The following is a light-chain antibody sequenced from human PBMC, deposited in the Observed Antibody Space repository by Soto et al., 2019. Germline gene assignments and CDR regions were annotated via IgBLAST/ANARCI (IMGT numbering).Light chain of an antibody. Sequence: IGVTQSPATWSLSTGERATLSCRASQSVSSYLAWYQQKPGQAPRLLIYDASNRETGIPARFSGSGSGTECTLTISSLQPEDVAVDYCQHYSGWTPVFGQGTKVDIK. CDR2: DAS. CDR1: QSVSSY. V-gene: IGKV3-11*01. CDR3: QHYSGWTPV. J-gene: IGKJ2*01.